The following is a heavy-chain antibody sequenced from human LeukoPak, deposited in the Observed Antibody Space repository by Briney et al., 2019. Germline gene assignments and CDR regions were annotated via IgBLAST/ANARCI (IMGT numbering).Heavy chain of an antibody. CDR2: IYYSGST. V-gene: IGHV4-59*01. Sequence: SETLSLTCTVSGGSISSYYWSWIRQPPGKGLEWIGYIYYSGSTNYNPSLKSRVTISVDTSKNQFSLKLSSVTAADTAVYYRARAVVRATRGYYYYYGMDVWGQGTTVTVSS. CDR1: GGSISSYY. D-gene: IGHD3-10*01. J-gene: IGHJ6*02. CDR3: ARAVVRATRGYYYYYGMDV.